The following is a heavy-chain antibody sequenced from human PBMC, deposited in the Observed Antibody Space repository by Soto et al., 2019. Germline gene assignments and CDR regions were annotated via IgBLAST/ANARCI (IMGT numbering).Heavy chain of an antibody. Sequence: QVQLVQSGAEVKKPGASVKVSCKASGYTFTSYYMHWVRQAPGQGLEWMGIINPSGGSTSYAQKCQGRVTMTRDTSTSKVYMELSSLRSEDTAVYYCAGDDSSGWTGYFQHWGQGTLVTVSS. CDR2: INPSGGST. D-gene: IGHD6-19*01. CDR3: AGDDSSGWTGYFQH. CDR1: GYTFTSYY. J-gene: IGHJ1*01. V-gene: IGHV1-46*01.